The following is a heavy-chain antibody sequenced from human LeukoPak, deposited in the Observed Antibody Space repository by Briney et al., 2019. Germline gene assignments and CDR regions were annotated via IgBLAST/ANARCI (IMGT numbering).Heavy chain of an antibody. Sequence: SVKVSCKASGGTFSSYAISWVRQAPRQGLEWMGGIIPIFGTANYAQKFQRRVTITADESTSTAYMELSSLRSEDTAVYYCARRGLGDSSGYQDIHFDYWGQGTLVTVSS. CDR1: GGTFSSYA. J-gene: IGHJ4*02. CDR3: ARRGLGDSSGYQDIHFDY. D-gene: IGHD3-22*01. CDR2: IIPIFGTA. V-gene: IGHV1-69*01.